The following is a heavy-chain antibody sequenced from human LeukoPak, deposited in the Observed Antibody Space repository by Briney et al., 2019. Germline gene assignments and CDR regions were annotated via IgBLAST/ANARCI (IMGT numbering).Heavy chain of an antibody. V-gene: IGHV3-21*01. CDR2: ISSSSSYI. Sequence: PGGSLRPSCAASGFTFSSYSMNWVRQAPGKGLEWVSSISSSSSYIYYADSVKGRFTISRDNAKNSLYLQMNSLRAEDTAVYYCAREPGAAADAFDIWGQGTMVTVSS. J-gene: IGHJ3*02. CDR3: AREPGAAADAFDI. CDR1: GFTFSSYS. D-gene: IGHD2-15*01.